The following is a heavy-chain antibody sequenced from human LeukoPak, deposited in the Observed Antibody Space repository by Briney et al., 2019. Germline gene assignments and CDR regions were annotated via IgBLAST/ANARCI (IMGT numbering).Heavy chain of an antibody. V-gene: IGHV4-30-2*01. Sequence: SQTLSLTCAVSGGSISSGGYSWSWIRQPPGKGLEWIGYIYHSGSTYHNPSLKSRVTISVDRSKNQFSLKLSSVTAADTAVYYCARRVVPAATFDYWGQGTLVTVSS. CDR3: ARRVVPAATFDY. CDR2: IYHSGST. J-gene: IGHJ4*02. CDR1: GGSISSGGYS. D-gene: IGHD2-2*01.